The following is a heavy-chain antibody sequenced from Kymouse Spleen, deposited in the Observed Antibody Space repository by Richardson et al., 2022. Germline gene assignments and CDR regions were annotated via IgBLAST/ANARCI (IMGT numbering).Heavy chain of an antibody. CDR2: INTNTGNP. J-gene: IGHJ6*02. V-gene: IGHV7-4-1*01. Sequence: QVQLVQSGSELKKPGASVKVSCKASGYTFTSYAMNWVRQAPGQGLEWMGWINTNTGNPTYAQGFTGRFVFSLDTSVSTAYLQICSLKAEDTAVYYCARDQYYYGSGSYYYYYYGMDVWGQGTTVTVSS. CDR3: ARDQYYYGSGSYYYYYYGMDV. D-gene: IGHD3-10*01. CDR1: GYTFTSYA.